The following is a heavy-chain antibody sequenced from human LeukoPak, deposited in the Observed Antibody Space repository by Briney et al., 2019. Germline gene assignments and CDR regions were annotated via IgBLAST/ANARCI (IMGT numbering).Heavy chain of an antibody. V-gene: IGHV1-2*02. Sequence: GASVKVSCKASGYTFTGYYMHWVRQAPGQGLEWMGWINPDNGGANYAQKFQGRVTMTRDTSISTAYMELSRLRSDDTAVYYCARDLTGDQDYYYYGMDVWGQGTTVTISS. J-gene: IGHJ6*02. CDR2: INPDNGGA. CDR3: ARDLTGDQDYYYYGMDV. D-gene: IGHD7-27*01. CDR1: GYTFTGYY.